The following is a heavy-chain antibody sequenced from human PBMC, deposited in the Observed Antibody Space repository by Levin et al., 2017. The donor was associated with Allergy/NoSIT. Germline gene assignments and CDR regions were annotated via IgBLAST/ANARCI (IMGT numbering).Heavy chain of an antibody. CDR1: GGSITRGAYY. CDR2: IYYSGSS. J-gene: IGHJ3*02. Sequence: LRLSCSVSGGSITRGAYYWSWIRHHPGKGLEWIGNIYYSGSSYYNPSLKSRLIISVDTSKNQFSLKLSSVTAADTAMYYCARGSNYSDGSGYIASGAFDIWGHGTMVTVSS. V-gene: IGHV4-31*03. CDR3: ARGSNYSDGSGYIASGAFDI. D-gene: IGHD3-22*01.